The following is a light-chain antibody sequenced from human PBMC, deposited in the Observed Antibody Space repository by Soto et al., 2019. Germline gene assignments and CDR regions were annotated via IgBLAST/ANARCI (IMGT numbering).Light chain of an antibody. CDR1: QSVSRS. CDR2: DAS. J-gene: IGKJ1*01. V-gene: IGKV3-11*01. Sequence: EIGLTQSPATLSLSPGDRATLSCRASQSVSRSLTWYQQKPGQAPRLLIYDASNRATGIPARFSGSGSGTEFTLTISCLQSEDVAGNESQPYINWPPWSFSQGTKVDI. CDR3: QPYINWPPWS.